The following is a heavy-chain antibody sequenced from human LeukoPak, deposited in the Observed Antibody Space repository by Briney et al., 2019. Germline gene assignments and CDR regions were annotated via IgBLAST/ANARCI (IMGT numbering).Heavy chain of an antibody. CDR2: IYYRSKWYN. J-gene: IGHJ6*03. CDR1: GDSVSSNSAA. D-gene: IGHD2-15*01. V-gene: IGHV6-1*01. CDR3: AREGSYCSGGSCYRTFLYYYYYMDV. Sequence: SQTLSLTCAISGDSVSSNSAAWNWIRQSPSRGLEWLGRIYYRSKWYNDYAVSVKSRITINPDTSKNQFSLQLNSVTPEDTAVYYCAREGSYCSGGSCYRTFLYYYYYMDVWGKGTTVTVSS.